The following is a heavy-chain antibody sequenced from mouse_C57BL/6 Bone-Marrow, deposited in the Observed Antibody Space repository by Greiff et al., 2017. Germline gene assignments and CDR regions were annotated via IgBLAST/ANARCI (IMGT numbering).Heavy chain of an antibody. D-gene: IGHD2-2*01. CDR2: ISSGGSYT. J-gene: IGHJ1*03. CDR1: GFTFSSYG. V-gene: IGHV5-6*01. CDR3: ARQRGYYWYFDV. Sequence: EVQLQQSGGDLVKPGGSLKLSCAASGFTFSSYGMSWVRQTPDTRLEWVATISSGGSYTYYPDSVKGRFTISRDNAKNTLYLQMSSLKSEDTAMYYCARQRGYYWYFDVWGTGTTVTVAS.